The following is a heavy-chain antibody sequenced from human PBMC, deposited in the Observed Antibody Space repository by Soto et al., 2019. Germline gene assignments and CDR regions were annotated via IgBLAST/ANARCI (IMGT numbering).Heavy chain of an antibody. Sequence: QVQLVQSGAEVKKPGASVKVSCKVSGYSLSESSMHWVRQAPGKGLECMGGFDPKDGEILYAQKFQGRVTLTEDTSTDTAYMELSSLTYDDTAVYYCVTVTWGDRGQGTLVTVSS. CDR3: VTVTWGD. D-gene: IGHD7-27*01. J-gene: IGHJ4*02. CDR1: GYSLSESS. V-gene: IGHV1-24*01. CDR2: FDPKDGEI.